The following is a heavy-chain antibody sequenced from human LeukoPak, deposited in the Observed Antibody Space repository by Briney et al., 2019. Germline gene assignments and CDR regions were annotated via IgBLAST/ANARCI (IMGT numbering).Heavy chain of an antibody. CDR3: AKDDSSGYDY. D-gene: IGHD3-22*01. CDR1: GFTFSSYA. V-gene: IGHV3-23*01. J-gene: IGHJ4*02. CDR2: ISNSGGTT. Sequence: PGGSLRLSCAASGFTFSSYAMSWVRQAPGKGLEWVSTISNSGGTTYYADSVKGRFTISRDDSENTLYLQMNSLRAEDTAVYYCAKDDSSGYDYWGQGTLVTVSS.